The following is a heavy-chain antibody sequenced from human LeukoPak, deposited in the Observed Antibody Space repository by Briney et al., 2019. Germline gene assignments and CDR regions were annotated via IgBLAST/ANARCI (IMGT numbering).Heavy chain of an antibody. CDR2: ISYDGSNK. Sequence: GGSLRLSCAASGFTFSSYGMHWVRQAPGKGLEWVAVISYDGSNKYYADSVKGRFTFSRDNSKNTVYLQMNSLRAEDTAVYYCAKDRFAGATRYYFDYWGQGTLVTVSS. J-gene: IGHJ4*02. CDR1: GFTFSSYG. CDR3: AKDRFAGATRYYFDY. D-gene: IGHD1-26*01. V-gene: IGHV3-30*18.